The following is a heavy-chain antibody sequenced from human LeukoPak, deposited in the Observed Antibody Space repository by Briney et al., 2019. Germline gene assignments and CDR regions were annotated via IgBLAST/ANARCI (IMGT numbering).Heavy chain of an antibody. D-gene: IGHD4-11*01. CDR3: ARALSNYVDYYYYYYMDV. CDR1: GFTFSNAW. Sequence: GGSLRLSCAASGFTFSNAWMSWVRQAPGKGLGWGSGINWNGGNTGYVDSVKGRFTISRDNAKNSLYLQMNSLRVEDTALYYCARALSNYVDYYYYYYMDVWGKGTTVTVSS. J-gene: IGHJ6*03. V-gene: IGHV3-20*04. CDR2: INWNGGNT.